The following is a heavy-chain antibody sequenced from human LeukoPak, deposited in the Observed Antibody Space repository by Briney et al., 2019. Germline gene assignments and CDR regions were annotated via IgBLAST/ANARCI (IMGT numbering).Heavy chain of an antibody. D-gene: IGHD3-10*01. CDR2: INHSGST. V-gene: IGHV4-34*01. J-gene: IGHJ4*02. CDR3: ARHATYDYGSGSYPLDY. CDR1: GGSFSGYY. Sequence: PSETLSLTCAVYGGSFSGYYWSWIRQPPGKGLEWIGEINHSGSTNYNPSLKSRVTISVDMSTNQFSLKLSSVTAADTAVYYCARHATYDYGSGSYPLDYWGQRTLVTVSS.